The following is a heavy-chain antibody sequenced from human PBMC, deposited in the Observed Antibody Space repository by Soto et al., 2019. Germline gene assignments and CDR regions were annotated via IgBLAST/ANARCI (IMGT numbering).Heavy chain of an antibody. CDR1: GFIFSDYD. V-gene: IGHV3-30-3*01. D-gene: IGHD2-15*01. CDR2: ISYHGNSK. CDR3: ARERWYYFDY. Sequence: QEQLVESGGRVVQPGRSLRLSCAGSGFIFSDYDMQWVRQAPGKGLEWVAGISYHGNSKYSADSVKGRFTISRDNSNNTLYLHMNSLRTEDTAVYYCARERWYYFDYWGQGTLVTVSS. J-gene: IGHJ4*02.